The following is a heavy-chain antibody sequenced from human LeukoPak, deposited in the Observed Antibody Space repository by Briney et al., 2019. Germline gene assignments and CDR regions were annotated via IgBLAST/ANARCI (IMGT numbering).Heavy chain of an antibody. Sequence: GGSLRLSCAASGFTFSSYSMNWVRQAPGKGLEWVSFISSSRSYIYYADSVKGRFTISRDNAKNSLYPQMNSLRVEDTAVYYCARSGDNYYYHYMDVWGKGTTVTVSS. D-gene: IGHD1-26*01. CDR3: ARSGDNYYYHYMDV. CDR1: GFTFSSYS. CDR2: ISSSRSYI. V-gene: IGHV3-21*01. J-gene: IGHJ6*03.